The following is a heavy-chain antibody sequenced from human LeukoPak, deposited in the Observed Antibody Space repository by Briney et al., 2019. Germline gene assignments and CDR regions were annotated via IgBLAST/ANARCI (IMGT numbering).Heavy chain of an antibody. Sequence: GGSLRLSCAASGFTFSSYAMSWVRQAPGKGLEWVSAISGSGGSTYYADSVKGRFTISRDNAKNSLYLQMNSLSAEDTALYYCARDRGYSGYDEFDYWGQGTLVTVSS. CDR3: ARDRGYSGYDEFDY. D-gene: IGHD5-12*01. CDR2: ISGSGGST. V-gene: IGHV3-23*01. CDR1: GFTFSSYA. J-gene: IGHJ4*02.